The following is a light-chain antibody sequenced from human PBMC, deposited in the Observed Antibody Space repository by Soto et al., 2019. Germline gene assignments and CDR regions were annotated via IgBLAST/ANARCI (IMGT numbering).Light chain of an antibody. CDR3: QRYGASPWT. CDR2: AAS. Sequence: EIVLTQSPGTLSLSPGERAALSCGASQSVSSSFLAWYQQRPGQAPRLLIYAASNTAPGIPDRFSGSGSGTDFTLTISRLEPEDFAVYYCQRYGASPWTFGQGTKVDI. J-gene: IGKJ1*01. CDR1: QSVSSSF. V-gene: IGKV3-20*01.